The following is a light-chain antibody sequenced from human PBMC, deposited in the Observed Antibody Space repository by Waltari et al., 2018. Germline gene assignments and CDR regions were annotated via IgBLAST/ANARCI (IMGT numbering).Light chain of an antibody. CDR3: QKHDRLPAT. J-gene: IGKJ1*01. V-gene: IGKV3-20*01. CDR1: QSIGRY. Sequence: EIVLTQSPDTRPLSPGERATLSCRASQSIGRYVAWYQQKPGQAPRLLIYGASTRASGIPDRFSGSGSGTDFSLTISRLEPEDFAVYHCQKHDRLPATFGQGTKVEIK. CDR2: GAS.